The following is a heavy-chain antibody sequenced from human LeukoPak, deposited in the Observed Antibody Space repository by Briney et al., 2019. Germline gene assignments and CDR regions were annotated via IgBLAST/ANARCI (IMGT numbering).Heavy chain of an antibody. CDR3: ARDTYNWNYGYDY. CDR1: GFPFRSYS. Sequence: GGSLRLSCAASGFPFRSYSMNWVRQAPGKGLEWVSSISTTSTYVYYVDSVKGRFTISRDNAKNSLYLQMNSLRAEDTTVYYCARDTYNWNYGYDYWGQGTLVTVSS. D-gene: IGHD1-7*01. V-gene: IGHV3-21*01. CDR2: ISTTSTYV. J-gene: IGHJ4*02.